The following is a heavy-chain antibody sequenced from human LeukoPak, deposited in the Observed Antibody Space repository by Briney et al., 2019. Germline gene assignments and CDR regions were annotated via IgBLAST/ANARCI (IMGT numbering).Heavy chain of an antibody. V-gene: IGHV3-30*03. CDR1: GFTFSSYS. D-gene: IGHD3-16*01. Sequence: GGSLRLSCAASGFTFSSYSMNWVRQAPGKGLEWVTVISYDGSNKYYADSVKGRFTISRDNSKNTLYLQMNSLRAEDTAVYYCARDSVASHSYGTVDYWGQGTLVTVSS. J-gene: IGHJ4*02. CDR2: ISYDGSNK. CDR3: ARDSVASHSYGTVDY.